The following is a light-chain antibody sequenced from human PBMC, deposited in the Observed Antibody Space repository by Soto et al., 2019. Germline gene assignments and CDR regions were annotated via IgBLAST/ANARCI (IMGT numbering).Light chain of an antibody. CDR3: SSYASSNTLV. J-gene: IGLJ1*01. CDR2: EVS. Sequence: SVLTQPASVSGSAGQSITISCTGTSSDVGGYNYVSWYQQHPGKAPKLMIYEVSNRPSGVSNRFSGSKSGNTASLTISGLQAEDEADYYCSSYASSNTLVFGTGTKVTVL. V-gene: IGLV2-14*01. CDR1: SSDVGGYNY.